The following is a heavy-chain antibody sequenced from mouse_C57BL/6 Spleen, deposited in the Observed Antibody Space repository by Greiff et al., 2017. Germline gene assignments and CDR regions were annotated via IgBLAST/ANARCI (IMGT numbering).Heavy chain of an antibody. CDR2: IYPRSGNT. CDR3: AILTGTLFAY. D-gene: IGHD4-1*01. CDR1: GYTFTSYG. V-gene: IGHV1-81*01. Sequence: VQRVESGAELARPGASVKLSCKASGYTFTSYGISWVKQRTGQGLEWIGEIYPRSGNTYYNEKFKGKATLTADKSSSTAYMELRSLTSEDSAVYFCAILTGTLFAYWGQGTLVTVSA. J-gene: IGHJ3*01.